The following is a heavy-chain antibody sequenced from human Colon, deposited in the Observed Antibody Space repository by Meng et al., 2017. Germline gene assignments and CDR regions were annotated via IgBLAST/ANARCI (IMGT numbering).Heavy chain of an antibody. V-gene: IGHV4-4*02. CDR2: IYPSGRT. J-gene: IGHJ4*02. D-gene: IGHD6-13*01. Sequence: VQLREAGPGLVKPSGTLSLTCAVSGASISSGNGWTWVRQPPGKGLEWIGEIYPSGRTSSNPSLQGRVTILLDKSKNQFSLELNSVTAADTAIYFCARKRTSPGTLGFDYWGQGTLVTVPS. CDR1: GASISSGNG. CDR3: ARKRTSPGTLGFDY.